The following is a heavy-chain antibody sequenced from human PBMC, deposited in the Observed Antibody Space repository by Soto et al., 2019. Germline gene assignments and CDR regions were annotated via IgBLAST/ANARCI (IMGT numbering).Heavy chain of an antibody. Sequence: GESLKISCNGSGYTFTNYWIGWVRQMPGKGLEWMGIIYPGDSDTKYNPSFQGQVTISADKSITTTYLRWTSLKASDTAISYCAASIFYYGMDVWGQGTTFTVSS. CDR1: GYTFTNYW. V-gene: IGHV5-51*01. CDR3: AASIFYYGMDV. CDR2: IYPGDSDT. J-gene: IGHJ6*02.